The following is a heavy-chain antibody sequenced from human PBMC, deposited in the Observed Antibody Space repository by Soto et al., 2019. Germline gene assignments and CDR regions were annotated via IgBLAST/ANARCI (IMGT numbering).Heavy chain of an antibody. J-gene: IGHJ6*02. V-gene: IGHV4-31*01. D-gene: IGHD3-10*01. CDR2: IYYSRNT. CDR1: GISISSGNYY. Sequence: QVQLQESGPGLVKPSQTLSLTCTVSGISISSGNYYWSWIRQHPGKGLEWIAYIYYSRNTYYNPSPKSLVTISVDTSENQFSLKLRSMTAADTAVYYCARSQRFGDLARPCYYYGLDVWGQGTTVTVSS. CDR3: ARSQRFGDLARPCYYYGLDV.